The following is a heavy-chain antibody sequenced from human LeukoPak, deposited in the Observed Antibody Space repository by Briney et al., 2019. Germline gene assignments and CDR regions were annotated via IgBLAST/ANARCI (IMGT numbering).Heavy chain of an antibody. CDR1: GFTFSRNC. J-gene: IGHJ6*04. CDR2: ISSSGSTI. V-gene: IGHV3-48*04. D-gene: IGHD3-10*02. CDR3: AELGITMIGGV. Sequence: GGSLRLSCAASGFTFSRNCMNWVRQAPGKGLEWVSYISSSGSTIYYADSVKGRFTISRDNAKNSLYLQMNSLRAEDTAVHYCAELGITMIGGVWGKGTTVTISS.